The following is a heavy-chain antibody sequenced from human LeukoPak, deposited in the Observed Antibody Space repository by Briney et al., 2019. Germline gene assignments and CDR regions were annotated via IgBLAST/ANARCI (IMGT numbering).Heavy chain of an antibody. D-gene: IGHD4-17*01. V-gene: IGHV3-48*03. CDR2: ISGSGSTI. CDR3: ARVRSPYWTVTFDAFDI. Sequence: TGGSLRLSCAASGFTFSSFEMNWVRQAPGKGLEWVSYISGSGSTIYYADFVKGRFTISRDNSKNTLYLEMNSLRAEDTAVYYCARVRSPYWTVTFDAFDIWGQGTMVTVSS. CDR1: GFTFSSFE. J-gene: IGHJ3*02.